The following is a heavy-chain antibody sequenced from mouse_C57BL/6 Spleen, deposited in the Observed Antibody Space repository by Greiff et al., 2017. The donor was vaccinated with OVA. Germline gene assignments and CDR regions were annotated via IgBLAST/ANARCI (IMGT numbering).Heavy chain of an antibody. CDR3: VRQFGYGNYVGWYFDV. CDR1: GFSFNTYA. V-gene: IGHV10-1*01. Sequence: DVHLVESGGGLVQPKGSLKLSCAASGFSFNTYAMNWVRQAPGKGLEWVARIRSKSNNYATYYADSVKDRFTISRDDSESMLYLQMNNLKTEDTAMYYCVRQFGYGNYVGWYFDVWGTGTTVTVSS. J-gene: IGHJ1*03. CDR2: IRSKSNNYAT. D-gene: IGHD2-1*01.